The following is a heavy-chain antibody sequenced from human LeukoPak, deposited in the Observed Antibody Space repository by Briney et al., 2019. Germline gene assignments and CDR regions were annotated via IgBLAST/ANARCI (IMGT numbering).Heavy chain of an antibody. CDR1: GGSISTFY. V-gene: IGHV4-59*01. J-gene: IGHJ4*02. D-gene: IGHD3-10*01. CDR3: ARSYGSGSCFDY. Sequence: SESLSLTCTVSGGSISTFYWSWIRQPPGRGLEWIGYIYYSGSANYNPSLKSRVTISVDTSKSQFSLKLSSVTAADTAVYYCARSYGSGSCFDYWGQGTPVTVSS. CDR2: IYYSGSA.